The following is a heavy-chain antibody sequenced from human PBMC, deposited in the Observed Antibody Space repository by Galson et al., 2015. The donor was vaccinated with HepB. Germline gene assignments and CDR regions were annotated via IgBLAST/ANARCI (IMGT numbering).Heavy chain of an antibody. CDR2: IQYDGNNK. CDR1: GFTFSKYG. Sequence: SRRLSCAASGFTFSKYGMHWVRQDPGKGLEWVAFIQYDGNNKYYADSVKGRFTLSRDNSKNTLSLQVSSLRPEDTAMYYCARPSCSSISCYLRYFDLWGRGTLVTVSS. J-gene: IGHJ2*01. CDR3: ARPSCSSISCYLRYFDL. V-gene: IGHV3-30*02. D-gene: IGHD2-2*01.